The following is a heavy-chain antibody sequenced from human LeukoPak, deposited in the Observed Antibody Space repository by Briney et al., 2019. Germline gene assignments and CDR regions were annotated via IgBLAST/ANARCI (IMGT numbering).Heavy chain of an antibody. CDR1: GYTFTGYY. Sequence: SVKVSCKASGYTFTGYYMHWVRQAPGQGLEWMGGIIPIFGTANYAQKFQGRVTITADESTSTAYMELSSLRSEDTAVYYCARGEGWAVAGTYGELIFDYWGQGTLVTVSS. V-gene: IGHV1-69*13. CDR3: ARGEGWAVAGTYGELIFDY. J-gene: IGHJ4*02. D-gene: IGHD6-19*01. CDR2: IIPIFGTA.